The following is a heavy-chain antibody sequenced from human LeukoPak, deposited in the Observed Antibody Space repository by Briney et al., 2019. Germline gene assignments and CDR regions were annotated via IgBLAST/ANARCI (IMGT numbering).Heavy chain of an antibody. Sequence: PGGSLRLSCAASGFTFSSYGMHWVRQAPGKGLEWVAVISYDGSNKYYADSVKGRFTISRDNSKNTLYLQMNSLRAEDTAVYYCAKDRVVAADPDYFDYWGQGTLVTVSS. CDR3: AKDRVVAADPDYFDY. CDR1: GFTFSSYG. V-gene: IGHV3-30*18. CDR2: ISYDGSNK. J-gene: IGHJ4*02. D-gene: IGHD5-12*01.